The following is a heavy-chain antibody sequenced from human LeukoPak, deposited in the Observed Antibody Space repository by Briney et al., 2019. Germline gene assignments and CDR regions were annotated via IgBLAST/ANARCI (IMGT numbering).Heavy chain of an antibody. J-gene: IGHJ5*02. CDR3: AKDIRSSTGCYNH. V-gene: IGHV3-23*01. CDR1: GFTFSSYA. D-gene: IGHD2-2*02. CDR2: ISGSGGST. Sequence: GGSLRLSCAASGFTFSSYAMTWVRQAPGKGLEWVSVISGSGGSTYYADSVKGRFTISRDNSKNTLYLQMNSLRAEDAAVYYCAKDIRSSTGCYNHWGQGTLVTVSS.